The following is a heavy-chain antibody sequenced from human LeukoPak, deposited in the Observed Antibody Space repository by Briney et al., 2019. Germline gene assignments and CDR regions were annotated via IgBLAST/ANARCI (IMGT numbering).Heavy chain of an antibody. D-gene: IGHD6-13*01. J-gene: IGHJ4*02. Sequence: ASVKVSCKASGYTFTDHNMHRIRQAPRQGLEWMGWINPNSGATNYAQKFQGRVTMTRDTSISTVYMELNRLRSDDTAVYYCASPSGSSWYSKYYFVHWGQGTLVTVSS. CDR3: ASPSGSSWYSKYYFVH. CDR1: GYTFTDHN. CDR2: INPNSGAT. V-gene: IGHV1-2*02.